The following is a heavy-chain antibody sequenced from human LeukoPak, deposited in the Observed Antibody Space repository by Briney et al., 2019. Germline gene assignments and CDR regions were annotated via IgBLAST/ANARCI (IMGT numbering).Heavy chain of an antibody. Sequence: PGGSLRLSCAASGFTFSSYSMNWVRQDPVQGLEWVANIKQDGSEKYYADSVEGRFSVSRDNAKNSLYLQMNTLRVEDTAVYYCATPPFTAANNWFAPWGQGTLVTVSS. CDR1: GFTFSSYS. CDR2: IKQDGSEK. V-gene: IGHV3-7*01. D-gene: IGHD5-18*01. CDR3: ATPPFTAANNWFAP. J-gene: IGHJ5*02.